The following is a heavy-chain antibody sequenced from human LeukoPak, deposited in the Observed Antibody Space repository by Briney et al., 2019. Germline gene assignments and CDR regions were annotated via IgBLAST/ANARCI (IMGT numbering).Heavy chain of an antibody. J-gene: IGHJ6*02. CDR3: ATSRGYGGYGLDV. D-gene: IGHD4-23*01. CDR1: GGSISSSF. CDR2: ISYCGST. Sequence: PSETLSLTCTVSGGSISSSFWSWIRQPPRKGLEWIGYISYCGSTNYIPSLKSRATISVDMSKSQFSLKLNSVTAADTAVYYCATSRGYGGYGLDVWGQGTTVTVS. V-gene: IGHV4-59*01.